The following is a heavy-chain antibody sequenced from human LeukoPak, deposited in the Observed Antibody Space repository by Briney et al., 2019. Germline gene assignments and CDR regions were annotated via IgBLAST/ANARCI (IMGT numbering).Heavy chain of an antibody. J-gene: IGHJ4*02. V-gene: IGHV3-30*03. CDR2: VSFDGSDK. CDR3: ARDWGNWGYGYNVDQ. Sequence: GGSLRLSCAASGFTFNTYGMHWVRQAPGKGLEWVAVVSFDGSDKYYADSVKGRFTISRDNSKNTLYVQMNSLRVENTAVYYCARDWGNWGYGYNVDQWGQGTLVTVSS. CDR1: GFTFNTYG. D-gene: IGHD7-27*01.